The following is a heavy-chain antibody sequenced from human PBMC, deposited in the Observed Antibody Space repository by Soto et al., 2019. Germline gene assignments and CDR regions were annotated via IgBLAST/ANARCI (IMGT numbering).Heavy chain of an antibody. J-gene: IGHJ6*02. D-gene: IGHD6-13*01. CDR2: MNPNSGNT. Sequence: ASVKVSCKASGYTFTSYDINWVRQATGQGLEWMGWMNPNSGNTGYAQKFQGRVTMTRNTSISTAYMELSSLRSEDTAVYYCAGGGYSSSWYQTYSYYGMDVWGQGTTVTVSS. CDR1: GYTFTSYD. V-gene: IGHV1-8*01. CDR3: AGGGYSSSWYQTYSYYGMDV.